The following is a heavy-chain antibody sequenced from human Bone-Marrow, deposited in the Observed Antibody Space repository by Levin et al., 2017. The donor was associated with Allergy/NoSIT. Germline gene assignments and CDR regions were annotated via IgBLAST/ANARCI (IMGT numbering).Heavy chain of an antibody. Sequence: PGGSLRLSCGASGFTFSHYAMNWVRQAPGKGLEWVALISFDGSPKLYADSVKGRLTISRDNSQNTVYLQMNSLRPDDTAMYYCAKSAGGDALWYFDLWGRGTLFTVSS. D-gene: IGHD2-21*01. J-gene: IGHJ2*01. CDR1: GFTFSHYA. V-gene: IGHV3-30*18. CDR3: AKSAGGDALWYFDL. CDR2: ISFDGSPK.